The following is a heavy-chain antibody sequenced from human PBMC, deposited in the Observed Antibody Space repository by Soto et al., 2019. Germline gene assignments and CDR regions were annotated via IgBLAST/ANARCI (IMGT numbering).Heavy chain of an antibody. CDR1: GFTFSSYA. CDR2: ISYDGSNK. D-gene: IGHD2-21*02. Sequence: QVQLVESGGGVVQPGRSLRLSCAASGFTFSSYAMHWVRQAPGKGLEWVAVISYDGSNKYYADSVKGRFTISRDNSKNTLYLQMNSLRAEDMAVYYCARAGGDPGGAYFDYWGQGTLVTVSS. CDR3: ARAGGDPGGAYFDY. J-gene: IGHJ4*02. V-gene: IGHV3-30-3*01.